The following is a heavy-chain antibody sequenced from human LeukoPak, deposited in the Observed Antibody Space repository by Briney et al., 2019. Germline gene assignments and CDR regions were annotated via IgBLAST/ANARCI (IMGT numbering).Heavy chain of an antibody. J-gene: IGHJ6*02. CDR2: IYYSGST. CDR1: GGSISRSKW. CDR3: ARVVGITMVRGAPPPGYYYYGMDV. D-gene: IGHD3-10*01. Sequence: PSETLSLTCAVSGGSISRSKWWRWVRQPPGKGLEWIGEIYYSGSTNYNPSLKSRVTISVDRSKNQFSLKLSSVTAADTAVYYCARVVGITMVRGAPPPGYYYYGMDVWGQGTTVTVSS. V-gene: IGHV4-4*02.